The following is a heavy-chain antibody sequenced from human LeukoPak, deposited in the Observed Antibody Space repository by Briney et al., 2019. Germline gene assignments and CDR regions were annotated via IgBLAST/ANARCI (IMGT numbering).Heavy chain of an antibody. CDR1: GGSISSYY. CDR2: IYTSGST. Sequence: PSETLSLTCTVSGGSISSYYWSWIRQPAGKGLEWIGRIYTSGSTNYNPSLKSRVTMSVDTSKNQFSLKLSSVTAADTAVYYCARDGVDFLLLEKKETLGYYYYMDVWGKGTTVTVSS. V-gene: IGHV4-4*07. CDR3: ARDGVDFLLLEKKETLGYYYYMDV. J-gene: IGHJ6*03. D-gene: IGHD2-8*01.